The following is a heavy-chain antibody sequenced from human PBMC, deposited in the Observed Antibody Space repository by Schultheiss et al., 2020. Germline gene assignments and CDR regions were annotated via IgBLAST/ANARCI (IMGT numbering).Heavy chain of an antibody. CDR3: ARALDYFDY. CDR2: IIPIFGTA. CDR1: GYTFTSYD. J-gene: IGHJ4*02. Sequence: SVKVSCKASGYTFTSYDINWVRQATGQGLEWMGGIIPIFGTANYAQKFQGRVTITADESTSTAYMELSSLRSEDTAVYYCARALDYFDYWGQGTLVTVSS. V-gene: IGHV1-69*13.